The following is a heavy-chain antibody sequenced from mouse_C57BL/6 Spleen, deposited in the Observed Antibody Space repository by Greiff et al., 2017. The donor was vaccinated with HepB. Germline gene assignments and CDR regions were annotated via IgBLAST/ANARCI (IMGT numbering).Heavy chain of an antibody. Sequence: LEESGPELVKPGASVKISCKASGYAFSSSWMNWVKQRPGKGLEWIGRIYPGDGDTKYNGKFKGKATLTADKSSSTAYMQLSSLTSEDSAVYFCGGVVFAYWGQGTLVTVSA. CDR1: GYAFSSSW. V-gene: IGHV1-82*01. CDR3: GGVVFAY. D-gene: IGHD1-1*02. CDR2: IYPGDGDT. J-gene: IGHJ3*01.